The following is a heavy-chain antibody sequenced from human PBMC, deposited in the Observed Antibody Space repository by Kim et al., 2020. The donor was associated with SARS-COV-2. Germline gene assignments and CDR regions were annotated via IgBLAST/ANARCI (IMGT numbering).Heavy chain of an antibody. CDR2: LSYDGNT. CDR3: ARTAPRRSSTAYYFYGLDV. CDR1: GDSISSFY. J-gene: IGHJ6*01. D-gene: IGHD3-22*01. V-gene: IGHV4-59*01. Sequence: SETLSLTCTVSGDSISSFYWSWVRQPPGKGLEWVAFLSYDGNTNYNPSLKSRVTISRDTSKNQFSLRVTSVSAADTAVYFCARTAPRRSSTAYYFYGLDV.